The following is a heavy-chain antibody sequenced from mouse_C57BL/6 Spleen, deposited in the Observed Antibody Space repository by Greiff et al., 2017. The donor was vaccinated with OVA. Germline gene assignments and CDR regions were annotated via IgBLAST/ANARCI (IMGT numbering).Heavy chain of an antibody. CDR1: GYTFTSYW. CDR2: IYPGSGST. V-gene: IGHV1-55*01. D-gene: IGHD2-2*01. Sequence: QVQLQQPGAELVKPGASVKMSCKASGYTFTSYWITWVKQRPGQGLEWIGDIYPGSGSTNYNEKFKSKATLTVDTSSSTAYMQLSSLTSEDSAVYDCARGMVTTYYFDYWGQGTTLTVSS. J-gene: IGHJ2*01. CDR3: ARGMVTTYYFDY.